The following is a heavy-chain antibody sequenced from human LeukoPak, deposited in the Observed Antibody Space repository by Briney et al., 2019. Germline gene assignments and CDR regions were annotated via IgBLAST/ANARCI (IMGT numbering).Heavy chain of an antibody. CDR3: ARGGISLVDYGVYYFDY. V-gene: IGHV1-69*13. Sequence: SVKVPCKASGGTFSSYAISWVRQAPGQGLEWMGGIIPIFGTANYAQKFQGRVTITADESTSTAYMELSSLRSEDTAVYYCARGGISLVDYGVYYFDYWGQGTLVTVSS. CDR1: GGTFSSYA. CDR2: IIPIFGTA. J-gene: IGHJ4*02. D-gene: IGHD3-16*01.